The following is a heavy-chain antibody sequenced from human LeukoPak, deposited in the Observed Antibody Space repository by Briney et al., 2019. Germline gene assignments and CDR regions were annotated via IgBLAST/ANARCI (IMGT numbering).Heavy chain of an antibody. J-gene: IGHJ6*03. Sequence: SETLSLTCAVYGGSFSGYYWSWVRQPPGKGLEWSGEINHSGSTNYNPSLKSRVTISVDTSKNQFSLKLSSVTAADTAVYYCARGIAVAGQGSYYYYMDVWGKGTTVPVSS. D-gene: IGHD6-19*01. CDR1: GGSFSGYY. V-gene: IGHV4-34*01. CDR3: ARGIAVAGQGSYYYYMDV. CDR2: INHSGST.